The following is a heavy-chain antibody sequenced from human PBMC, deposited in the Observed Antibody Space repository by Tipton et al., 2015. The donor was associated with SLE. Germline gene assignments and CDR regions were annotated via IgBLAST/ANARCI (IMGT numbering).Heavy chain of an antibody. J-gene: IGHJ5*02. V-gene: IGHV4-34*01. CDR1: GGSFSGYY. CDR3: ARRWAVVVVAARWFDP. Sequence: TLSLTCAVYGGSFSGYYWSWIRQPPGKGLEWIGEINHSGSTNYNPSLKSRVTISVDTSRNQFSLKLSSVTAADTAVYYCARRWAVVVVAARWFDPWGQGTLVTVSS. CDR2: INHSGST. D-gene: IGHD2-15*01.